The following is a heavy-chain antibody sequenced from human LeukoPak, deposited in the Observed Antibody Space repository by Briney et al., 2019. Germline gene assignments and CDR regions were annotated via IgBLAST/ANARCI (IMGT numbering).Heavy chain of an antibody. CDR2: IGIAGDT. CDR1: GFTFSSYD. Sequence: XGSLRLSCAASGFTFSSYDMHWVRQTLGKGLEWVSSIGIAGDTYYPGSVKGGFTISRDNSKNTLYLQMNSLRAEDTAVYYCARDGEGYSNYGFDYWGQGTLVTVSS. CDR3: ARDGEGYSNYGFDY. J-gene: IGHJ4*02. D-gene: IGHD4-11*01. V-gene: IGHV3-13*01.